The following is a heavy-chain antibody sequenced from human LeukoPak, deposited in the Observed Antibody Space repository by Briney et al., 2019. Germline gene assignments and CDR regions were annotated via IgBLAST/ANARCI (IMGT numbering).Heavy chain of an antibody. V-gene: IGHV1-46*01. CDR3: ARAYGSGSYPAPLNWFDP. J-gene: IGHJ5*02. D-gene: IGHD3-10*01. CDR1: GYTFTSYY. Sequence: ASVKVSCKASGYTFTSYYMHWVRQAPGQGLEWMGIINPSGGSTSYAQKFQGRVTMTRDTSTSTVYMEPSSLRSEDTAVYYCARAYGSGSYPAPLNWFDPWGQGTLVTVSS. CDR2: INPSGGST.